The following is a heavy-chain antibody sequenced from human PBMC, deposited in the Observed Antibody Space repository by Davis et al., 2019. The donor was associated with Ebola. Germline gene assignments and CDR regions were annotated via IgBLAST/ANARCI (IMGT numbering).Heavy chain of an antibody. CDR1: GGSISTYY. CDR2: IHYSGSA. V-gene: IGHV4-59*01. Sequence: PSETLSLTCTVSGGSISTYYWSWIRQPPGKGLEWIWYIHYSGSANYNPSLKSRVSISIDTSKNQFSLNLSSVTAADTAVYYCARQWQRLAWFDPWGQGTLVTVSS. D-gene: IGHD6-25*01. J-gene: IGHJ5*02. CDR3: ARQWQRLAWFDP.